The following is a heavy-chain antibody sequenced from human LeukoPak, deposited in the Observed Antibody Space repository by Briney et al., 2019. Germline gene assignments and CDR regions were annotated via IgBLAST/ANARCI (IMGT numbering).Heavy chain of an antibody. D-gene: IGHD5-18*01. Sequence: PSETLSLTCTVSGYSISSGYYWGWIRQPPGQGLEWIGSIYHSGSTYYNPSLKSRVTISVDTSKNQFSLKLSSVTAADTAVYYCARSRGYSVTADYWGQGTLVTVSS. CDR1: GYSISSGYY. CDR3: ARSRGYSVTADY. J-gene: IGHJ4*02. CDR2: IYHSGST. V-gene: IGHV4-38-2*02.